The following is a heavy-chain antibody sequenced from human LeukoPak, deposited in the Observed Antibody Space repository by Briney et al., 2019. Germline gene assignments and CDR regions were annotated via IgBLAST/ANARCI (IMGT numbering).Heavy chain of an antibody. D-gene: IGHD2-8*02. CDR3: ARVAVSGPTGWFDS. CDR2: ISSTSAYI. V-gene: IGHV3-21*01. Sequence: GGSLRLSCAGSGSALKSYSLSWVRQAPGKGLEWVSSISSTSAYIYYADSVKCRFTISRDNVDNVVYLQMNSLGAEDTAVYYCARVAVSGPTGWFDSWGQGNLVIVSS. J-gene: IGHJ5*01. CDR1: GSALKSYS.